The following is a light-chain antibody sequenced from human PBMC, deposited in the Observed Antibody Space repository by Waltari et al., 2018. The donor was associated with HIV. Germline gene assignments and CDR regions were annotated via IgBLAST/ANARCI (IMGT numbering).Light chain of an antibody. Sequence: QSALTQPPSASGSPGQSVTISCTGKASDVGAYNYVPWYQQHPGNPPKLIIDEVFKRPSGVPDRFSGSKSGNTASLTVSGLQAEDEANYYCASYAGRNTLVFGGGTKLTVL. CDR3: ASYAGRNTLV. V-gene: IGLV2-8*01. J-gene: IGLJ2*01. CDR2: EVF. CDR1: ASDVGAYNY.